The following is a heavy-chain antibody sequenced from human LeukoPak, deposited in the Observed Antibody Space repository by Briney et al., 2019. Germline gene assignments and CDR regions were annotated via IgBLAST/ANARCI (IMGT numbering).Heavy chain of an antibody. CDR3: ARRAFTSSSFSYYYYVDV. J-gene: IGHJ6*03. V-gene: IGHV5-51*01. CDR1: GYSFTSYW. CDR2: IYPADSDT. D-gene: IGHD6-6*01. Sequence: GESLKISCQGSGYSFTSYWIGWVRQMPGKGLEWMGIIYPADSDTRYSPSFQGQVTISAGISIRTAYLQWSSLRASDTAVYYCARRAFTSSSFSYYYYVDVWGKGTTVTVSS.